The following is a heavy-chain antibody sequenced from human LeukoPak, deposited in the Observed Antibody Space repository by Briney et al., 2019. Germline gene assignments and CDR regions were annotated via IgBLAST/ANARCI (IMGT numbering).Heavy chain of an antibody. CDR3: ARLEVGATQYLYYFDY. CDR2: IYYSGST. CDR1: GGSISSYY. V-gene: IGHV4-59*01. J-gene: IGHJ4*02. Sequence: PSETLSLTCTVSGGSISSYYWSWIRQPPGKGLEWIGYIYYSGSTNYNPSLKSRVTISVDTSKNQFSLKLSSVTAADTAVYYCARLEVGATQYLYYFDYWGQGTLVTVSS. D-gene: IGHD1-26*01.